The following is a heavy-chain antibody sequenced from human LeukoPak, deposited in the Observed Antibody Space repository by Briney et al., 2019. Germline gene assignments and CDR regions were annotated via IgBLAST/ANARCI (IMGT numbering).Heavy chain of an antibody. D-gene: IGHD6-13*01. V-gene: IGHV3-23*01. CDR2: ISGSGGST. CDR3: AKVVRIAAAGTVDY. CDR1: GFTFSSYG. Sequence: GGTLRLSCAASGFTFSSYGMSWVRQAPGKGLEWVSAISGSGGSTYYADSVKGRFTISRDNSKNTLYLQMNSLRAEDTAVYYCAKVVRIAAAGTVDYWGQGTLVTVSS. J-gene: IGHJ4*02.